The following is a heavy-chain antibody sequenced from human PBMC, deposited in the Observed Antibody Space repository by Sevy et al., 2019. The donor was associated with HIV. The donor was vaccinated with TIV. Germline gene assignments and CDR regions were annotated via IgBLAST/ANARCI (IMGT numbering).Heavy chain of an antibody. CDR2: ISWNSGSI. J-gene: IGHJ6*02. CDR1: GFTFDDYA. D-gene: IGHD5-18*01. V-gene: IGHV3-9*01. CDR3: AKDLRGYSYGHYYYYGMDV. Sequence: GGSLRLSCAASGFTFDDYAMHWVRQAPGKGLEWVSGISWNSGSIGYADSVKGRFTISRDNAKNSLYLQMNSLGAEDTALYYCAKDLRGYSYGHYYYYGMDVWGQGTTVTVSS.